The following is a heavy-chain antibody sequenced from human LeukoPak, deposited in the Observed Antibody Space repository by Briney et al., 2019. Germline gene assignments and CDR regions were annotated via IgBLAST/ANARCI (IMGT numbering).Heavy chain of an antibody. V-gene: IGHV1-8*01. D-gene: IGHD3-10*01. CDR1: GYTFTSYD. CDR3: ARGMMGFGELLSPQDHYYYYYMDV. Sequence: ASVKVSCKASGYTFTSYDINWVRQATGQGLEWMGWMNPNSGNTGYAQKFQGRVTMTRNTSISTAYMELSSLRSEDTAVYYCARGMMGFGELLSPQDHYYYYYMDVWGKGTTVTISS. CDR2: MNPNSGNT. J-gene: IGHJ6*03.